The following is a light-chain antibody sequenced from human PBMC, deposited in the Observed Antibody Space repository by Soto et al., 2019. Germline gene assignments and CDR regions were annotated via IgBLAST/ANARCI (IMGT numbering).Light chain of an antibody. V-gene: IGLV1-40*01. CDR3: QSYDSSLSGL. CDR2: GNS. CDR1: SSTIGAGYD. J-gene: IGLJ1*01. Sequence: QSVLTQPPSVSGAPGQRVTISCTGSSSTIGAGYDVHWYQQLPGTAPKLLIYGNSNRPSGVPDRFSGSKSGTSASLAITGLQAEDEADYYCQSYDSSLSGLFGTGTKVTVL.